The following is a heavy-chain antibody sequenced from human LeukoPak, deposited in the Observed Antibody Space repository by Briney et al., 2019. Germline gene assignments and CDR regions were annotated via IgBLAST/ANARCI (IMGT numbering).Heavy chain of an antibody. D-gene: IGHD6-19*01. CDR3: ASGSRTIAVAGNWFDP. J-gene: IGHJ5*02. CDR2: IIPIFGTA. V-gene: IGHV1-69*05. Sequence: ASVKVSCKASGGTFSSYAISWVRQAPGQGLEWMGGIIPIFGTANYAQKFQGRVTITTDESTSTAYMELSSLRSEDTAVYYCASGSRTIAVAGNWFDPWGQGTLVTVSS. CDR1: GGTFSSYA.